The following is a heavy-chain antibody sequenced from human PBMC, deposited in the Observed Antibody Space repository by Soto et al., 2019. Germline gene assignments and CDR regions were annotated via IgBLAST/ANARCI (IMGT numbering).Heavy chain of an antibody. CDR3: ARDRAAGSGWYGGDGMDV. V-gene: IGHV1-18*01. CDR2: ISAYNGNT. Sequence: ASVKVSCKASGYTFTSYGISWVRQAPGQGLEWMGWISAYNGNTNYAQKLQGRVTMTTDTSTSTAYMELRSLRSDDTAVYYCARDRAAGSGWYGGDGMDVWGQGTTVTVSS. CDR1: GYTFTSYG. J-gene: IGHJ6*02. D-gene: IGHD6-19*01.